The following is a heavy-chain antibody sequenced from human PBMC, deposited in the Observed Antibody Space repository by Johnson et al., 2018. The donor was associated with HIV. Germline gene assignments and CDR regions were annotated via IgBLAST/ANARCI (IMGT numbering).Heavy chain of an antibody. Sequence: EVQLVESGGGLVQHGGSLRLSCAASGFPFGGSWMAWVRQAPGKGLEWVASMNQGSETYYVDSVKGRFTISRDSPKHSLFLQMNSLRVDDTAVYYCAREGVGTLDFTSSVRRVKSAFDIWGQGTMVSVSS. J-gene: IGHJ3*02. CDR2: MNQGSET. CDR3: AREGVGTLDFTSSVRRVKSAFDI. D-gene: IGHD3-10*01. V-gene: IGHV3-7*01. CDR1: GFPFGGSW.